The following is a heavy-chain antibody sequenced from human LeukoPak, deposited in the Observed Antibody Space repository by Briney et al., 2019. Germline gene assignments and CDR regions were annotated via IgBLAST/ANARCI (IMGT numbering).Heavy chain of an antibody. CDR3: ARADLPSEMTFDI. D-gene: IGHD3-3*01. J-gene: IGHJ3*02. CDR1: GYSFTSYY. CDR2: INPSGGST. Sequence: ASVKVSCKASGYSFTSYYMHWVRQAPGQGLEWMGIINPSGGSTSYAQKFQGRVTMTRDMSTSTVYMELSSLRSDDTAVYYCARADLPSEMTFDIWGRGTMVTVSS. V-gene: IGHV1-46*01.